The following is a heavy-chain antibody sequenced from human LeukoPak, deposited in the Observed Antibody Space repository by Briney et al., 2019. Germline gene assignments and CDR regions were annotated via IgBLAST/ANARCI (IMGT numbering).Heavy chain of an antibody. Sequence: GASLQISCKGSGYIFTTYWINWVRQLPGKGLEGMGIIRPGDSQTRHSPSFQGQVTISVDKSISTAFLQWSSLKASDTAMYYCAYMYTVTYRDDFDVWGQGTMITVSS. CDR2: IRPGDSQT. J-gene: IGHJ3*01. V-gene: IGHV5-51*01. CDR1: GYIFTTYW. D-gene: IGHD2-2*02. CDR3: AYMYTVTYRDDFDV.